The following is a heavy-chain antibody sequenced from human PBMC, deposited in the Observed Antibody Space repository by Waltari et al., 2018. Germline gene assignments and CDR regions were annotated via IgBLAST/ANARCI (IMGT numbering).Heavy chain of an antibody. D-gene: IGHD5-12*01. CDR2: IHAGDSAT. J-gene: IGHJ4*02. V-gene: IGHV5-51*03. CDR1: GPSFATSW. Sequence: EVQLVQSGAGVKKAGESLKISCKVSGPSFATSWIAWVRQMPGKGLEWVGLIHAGDSATRYSPSFQGRVTISADTSITTAYLQWSSLKASDTAMYYCTRPRHVYNYAWFDDWGQGTLVTVSS. CDR3: TRPRHVYNYAWFDD.